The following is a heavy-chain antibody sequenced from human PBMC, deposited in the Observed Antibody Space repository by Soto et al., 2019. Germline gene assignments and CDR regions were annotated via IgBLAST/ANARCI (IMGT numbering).Heavy chain of an antibody. J-gene: IGHJ6*03. CDR1: GFTFSSYG. V-gene: IGHV3-30*18. Sequence: GGSLRLSCAASGFTFSSYGMHWVRQAPGKGLEWVAVISYDGSNKYYADSVKGRFTNSRDNSKNTLYLQMNSLRAEDTAVYYCAKDRVRSSTSLRQNYYYYMDVWGKGTTVTVSS. CDR3: AKDRVRSSTSLRQNYYYYMDV. CDR2: ISYDGSNK. D-gene: IGHD2-2*01.